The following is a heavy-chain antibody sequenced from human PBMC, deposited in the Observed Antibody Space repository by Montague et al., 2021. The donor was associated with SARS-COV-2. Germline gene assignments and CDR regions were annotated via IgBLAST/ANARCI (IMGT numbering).Heavy chain of an antibody. CDR1: GGSFSNYY. J-gene: IGHJ4*02. CDR2: INHTGST. V-gene: IGHV4-34*01. Sequence: SETLSLTCAVYGGSFSNYYWTWIRQSPGKRLEWIGEINHTGSTTYNPSLKSRVTISVDTSKNQFSLKLTSVTVADTAIYYCARGSNNDIGMVATRLDYWGQGTLVTVSS. CDR3: ARGSNNDIGMVATRLDY. D-gene: IGHD5-12*01.